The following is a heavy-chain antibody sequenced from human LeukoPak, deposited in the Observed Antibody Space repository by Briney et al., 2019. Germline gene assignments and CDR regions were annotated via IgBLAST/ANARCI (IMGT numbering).Heavy chain of an antibody. CDR3: AKEIWPTVTTPGHTHFDY. CDR1: GFTFSTYG. CDR2: IRYDGRNK. D-gene: IGHD4-17*01. J-gene: IGHJ4*02. V-gene: IGHV3-30*02. Sequence: GRSLRLSCAASGFTFSTYGMHWVRQAPGKGLEWVAFIRYDGRNKYYADSVKGRFTISRDNSKNTLCLQMSSLRAEDTAVYYCAKEIWPTVTTPGHTHFDYWGQGTLVTVSS.